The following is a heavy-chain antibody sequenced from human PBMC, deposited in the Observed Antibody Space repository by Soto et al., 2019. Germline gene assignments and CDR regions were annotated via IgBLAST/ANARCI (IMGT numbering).Heavy chain of an antibody. Sequence: QVQLVQSGAEVKKPGSSVKVSCKASGGTFSSYTISWVRQAPGQGLEWMGRINPILGIANYAQKSQGRVTISADKSTSTAYMELSSLRSEDTAVYYCASSDASVVVVGHFDYWGQGTLVTVSS. CDR2: INPILGIA. CDR3: ASSDASVVVVGHFDY. CDR1: GGTFSSYT. J-gene: IGHJ4*02. D-gene: IGHD2-15*01. V-gene: IGHV1-69*02.